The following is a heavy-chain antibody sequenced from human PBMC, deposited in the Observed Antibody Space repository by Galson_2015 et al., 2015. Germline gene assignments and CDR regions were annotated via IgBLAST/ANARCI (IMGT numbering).Heavy chain of an antibody. CDR3: ARCGGGTSYYYDNHVYTGGMDL. CDR1: GGSISESNDY. J-gene: IGHJ6*02. CDR2: IFNTGST. D-gene: IGHD3-22*01. V-gene: IGHV4-39*01. Sequence: SETLSLTCSVSGGSISESNDYWGWIRQPPGKGLEWIGSIFNTGSTYYNPSLKSRVTVSVDTSKNQFSLHLTSVAAADTGVYYCARCGGGTSYYYDNHVYTGGMDLWGQGTTVSVSS.